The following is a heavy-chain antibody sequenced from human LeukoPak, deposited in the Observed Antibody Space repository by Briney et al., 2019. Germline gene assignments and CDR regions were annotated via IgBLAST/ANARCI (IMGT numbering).Heavy chain of an antibody. CDR2: ISSSSSCI. V-gene: IGHV3-21*01. Sequence: GGSLRLSCAASGFTFSSYSMNWVRQAPGKGLEWVSSISSSSSCIYYADSVKGRFTISRDNAKNSLYLQMNSLRAEDTAVYYCARDATMVPLYYYYYMDVWGKGTTVTVSS. D-gene: IGHD3-10*01. CDR3: ARDATMVPLYYYYYMDV. CDR1: GFTFSSYS. J-gene: IGHJ6*03.